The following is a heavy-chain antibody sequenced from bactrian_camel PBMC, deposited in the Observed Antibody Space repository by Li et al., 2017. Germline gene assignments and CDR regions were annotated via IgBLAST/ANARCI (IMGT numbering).Heavy chain of an antibody. CDR1: GYTGNSKC. CDR3: ASDPMGGNCLGAPSAVADFGY. V-gene: IGHV3S1*01. D-gene: IGHD5*01. Sequence: HVQLVESGGGSVQTDGSLRLSCEVSGYTGNSKCIAWFRETPGKEREAVAAHYTGTATTYVADSVKDRFAISEDNAKNTVYLQMNDLKPEDTAMYFCASDPMGGNCLGAPSAVADFGYRGQGTQVTVS. J-gene: IGHJ6*01. CDR2: HYTGTATT.